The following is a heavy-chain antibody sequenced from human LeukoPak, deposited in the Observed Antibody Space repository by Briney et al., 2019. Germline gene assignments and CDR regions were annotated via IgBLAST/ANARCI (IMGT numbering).Heavy chain of an antibody. CDR3: ARQDYDFWSGYSVLQDYNWFDP. V-gene: IGHV4-59*01. CDR2: IYYSGST. J-gene: IGHJ5*02. CDR1: GGSISSYY. Sequence: SETLSLTCTVSGGSISSYYWSWIRQPPGKGLEWIGYIYYSGSTNYNPSLKSRVTISVDTSKNQFSLKLSSVTAADTAVYYCARQDYDFWSGYSVLQDYNWFDPWGQGTLVTVSS. D-gene: IGHD3-3*01.